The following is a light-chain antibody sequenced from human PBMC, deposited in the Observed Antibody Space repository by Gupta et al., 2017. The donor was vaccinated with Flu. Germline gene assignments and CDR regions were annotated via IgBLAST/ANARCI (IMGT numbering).Light chain of an antibody. Sequence: IVLTQFPANVSLSPGERATLSCRASQNIQNYLAWYQQRRGQAPRLLIHDASARATGVPGRFSDSGSGTDFSLIISSLEPEDFAVYYCQQSFYWPLTFGGGTKVEI. J-gene: IGKJ4*01. CDR2: DAS. CDR3: QQSFYWPLT. V-gene: IGKV3-11*01. CDR1: QNIQNY.